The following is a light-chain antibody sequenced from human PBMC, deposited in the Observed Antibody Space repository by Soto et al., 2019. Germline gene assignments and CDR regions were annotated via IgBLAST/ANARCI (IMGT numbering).Light chain of an antibody. CDR2: EAS. CDR3: QQYKTYSWT. J-gene: IGKJ1*01. Sequence: DIQMTQSPSTLSASAGDRVSITCRASQNIDSGLAWYQQKPGKAPVLLIHEASSLEGGVPSRFSGSGSGTDFTLSISSLQPDDFATYYCQQYKTYSWTFGQGTKVEI. V-gene: IGKV1-5*03. CDR1: QNIDSG.